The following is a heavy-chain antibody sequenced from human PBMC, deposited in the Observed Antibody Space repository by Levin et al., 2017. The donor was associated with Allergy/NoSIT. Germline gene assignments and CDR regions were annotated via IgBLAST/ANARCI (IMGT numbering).Heavy chain of an antibody. Sequence: GGSLRLSCAASGFTFSSYAMHWVRQAPGKGLEWVAVISYDGSNKYYADSVKGRFTISRDNSKNTLYLQMNSLRAEDTAVYYCARAPPPIGYGSSTSCYHTFDYWGQGTLVTVSS. CDR1: GFTFSSYA. CDR2: ISYDGSNK. V-gene: IGHV3-30-3*01. J-gene: IGHJ4*02. CDR3: ARAPPPIGYGSSTSCYHTFDY. D-gene: IGHD2-2*01.